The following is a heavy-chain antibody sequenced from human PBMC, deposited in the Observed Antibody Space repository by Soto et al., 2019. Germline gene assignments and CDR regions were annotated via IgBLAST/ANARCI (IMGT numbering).Heavy chain of an antibody. V-gene: IGHV1-18*01. Sequence: ASVKVSCKTSGYTFTNFGLSWVRQAPGQGLEWMGWISAYNGNTNYAQNFQGRVTMTTDTSTSTAYMELRSLRSDDTAVYYCARLWELPYYYYYGMDVWGQGTTVTVSS. CDR1: GYTFTNFG. J-gene: IGHJ6*02. CDR2: ISAYNGNT. CDR3: ARLWELPYYYYYGMDV. D-gene: IGHD1-26*01.